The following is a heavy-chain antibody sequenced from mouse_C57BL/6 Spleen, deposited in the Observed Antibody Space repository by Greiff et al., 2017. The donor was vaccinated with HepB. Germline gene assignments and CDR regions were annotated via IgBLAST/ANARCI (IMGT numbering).Heavy chain of an antibody. CDR3: ASEGAQYYFDY. CDR1: GYTFTEYT. Sequence: VKLMESGAELVKPGASVKLSCKASGYTFTEYTIHWVKQRSGQGLEWIGWFYPGSGSIKYNEKFKDKATLTADKSSSTLYMELSRLTSEDSAVYFCASEGAQYYFDYWGQGTTVTVSS. V-gene: IGHV1-62-2*01. CDR2: FYPGSGSI. J-gene: IGHJ2*01.